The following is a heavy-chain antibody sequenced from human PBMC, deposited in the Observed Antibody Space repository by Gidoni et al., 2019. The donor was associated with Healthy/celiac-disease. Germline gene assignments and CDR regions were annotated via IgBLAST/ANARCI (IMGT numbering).Heavy chain of an antibody. D-gene: IGHD3-22*01. V-gene: IGHV1-69*01. CDR2: IIPSFGTA. CDR1: GGTFSSYA. J-gene: IGHJ4*02. CDR3: ASVEGDSSGYYQLTFDY. Sequence: QVQLVQSGAEVKKPGSSVKVSCKASGGTFSSYAISWVRQAPGQGLEWMGGIIPSFGTANYAQKFQGRVTITADEFTSTAYMELSSLRSEDTAVYYCASVEGDSSGYYQLTFDYWGQGTLVTVSS.